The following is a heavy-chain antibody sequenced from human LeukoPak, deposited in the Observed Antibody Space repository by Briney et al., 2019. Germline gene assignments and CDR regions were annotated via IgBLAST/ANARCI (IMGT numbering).Heavy chain of an antibody. D-gene: IGHD5-24*01. CDR1: GGSISSSSYY. V-gene: IGHV4-39*07. CDR2: IYYSGST. Sequence: SETLSLTCTVSGGSISSSSYYWGWIRQPPGKGLEWIGSIYYSGSTYYNPSLKSRVTISVDTSKNQFSLKLSSVTAADTAVYYCARDRLQLQSWGQGTLVTVSS. CDR3: ARDRLQLQS. J-gene: IGHJ5*02.